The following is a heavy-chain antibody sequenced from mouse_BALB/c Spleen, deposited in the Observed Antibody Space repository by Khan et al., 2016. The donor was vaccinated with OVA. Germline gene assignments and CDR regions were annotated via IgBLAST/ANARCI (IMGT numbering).Heavy chain of an antibody. Sequence: QVQLQQFGAELAKPGASVKMSCKASGYTFTTYWMHWVKQRPGQGLEWIGYINPTSGFTDYNQKFKDKATLTADKSSSTAYMQLSSLTSDDSAVYYGARDRIDYGGQGTTLTVSS. CDR1: GYTFTTYW. CDR3: ARDRIDY. CDR2: INPTSGFT. V-gene: IGHV1-7*01. J-gene: IGHJ2*01.